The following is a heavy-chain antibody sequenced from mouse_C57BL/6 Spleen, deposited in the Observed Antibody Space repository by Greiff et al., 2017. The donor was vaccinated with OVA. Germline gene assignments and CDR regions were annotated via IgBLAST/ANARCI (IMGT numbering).Heavy chain of an antibody. J-gene: IGHJ4*01. CDR1: GFTFNTYA. D-gene: IGHD2-4*01. CDR3: VRESYYDYDYAMDY. V-gene: IGHV10-3*01. CDR2: IRSKSSNYAT. Sequence: EVQRVESGGGLVQPKGSLKLSCAASGFTFNTYAMHWVRQAPGKGLEWVARIRSKSSNYATYYADSVKDRFTISRDDSQSMLYLQMNNLKTEDTAMYYCVRESYYDYDYAMDYWGQGTSVTVSS.